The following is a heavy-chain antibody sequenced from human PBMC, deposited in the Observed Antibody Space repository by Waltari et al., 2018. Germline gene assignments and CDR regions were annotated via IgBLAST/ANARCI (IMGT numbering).Heavy chain of an antibody. CDR1: GFSLGTTGAG. CDR2: IHWNNER. D-gene: IGHD3-22*01. CDR3: VHSRGLTYASPPRLDAFDV. J-gene: IGHJ3*01. Sequence: ITLTESGPTLVKPTQRLTLTCNFSGFSLGTTGAGVGWVRQPPGKAPEWLSLIHWNNERRFNPSLNGRLTISKDTSTNQVVLTLNDVDPVDTATYFCVHSRGLTYASPPRLDAFDVWGQGTMVTVSS. V-gene: IGHV2-5*01.